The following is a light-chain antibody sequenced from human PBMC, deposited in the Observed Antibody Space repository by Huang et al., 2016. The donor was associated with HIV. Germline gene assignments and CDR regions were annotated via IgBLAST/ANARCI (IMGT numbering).Light chain of an antibody. Sequence: DIQLTQSPSAMSASVGDRVSITCRASQDISNYLAWFQQKPGGAPKRLIYAASNLQSGVPSMFSGSRSGTKFTLTISSLQPEDFATYYCLQHHGYPRTFGQGTNV. J-gene: IGKJ1*01. V-gene: IGKV1-17*03. CDR3: LQHHGYPRT. CDR2: AAS. CDR1: QDISNY.